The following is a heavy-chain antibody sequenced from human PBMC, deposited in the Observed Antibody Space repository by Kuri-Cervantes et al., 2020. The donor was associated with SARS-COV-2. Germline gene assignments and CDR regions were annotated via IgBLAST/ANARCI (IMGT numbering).Heavy chain of an antibody. J-gene: IGHJ4*02. V-gene: IGHV3-30*03. CDR2: ISYDGSNK. CDR1: GFTFSSYG. Sequence: LSLTCAASGFTFSSYGMHWVRQAPGKGLEWVAVISYDGSNKYYADSVKGRFTISRDNAKNSLYLQMNSLRAEDTAVYYCAREATIFGVVNNDYWGQGTLVTVSS. D-gene: IGHD3-3*01. CDR3: AREATIFGVVNNDY.